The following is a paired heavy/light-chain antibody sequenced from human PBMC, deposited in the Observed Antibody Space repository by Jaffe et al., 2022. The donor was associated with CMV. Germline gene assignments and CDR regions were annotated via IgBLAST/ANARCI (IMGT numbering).Light chain of an antibody. CDR3: QQSYSTPRT. V-gene: IGKV1-39*01. CDR1: QSISNY. J-gene: IGKJ2*01. CDR2: ATS. Sequence: DIQMTQSPSSLSASVGDRVTVTCRASQSISNYLDWYQQKPGKAPKLLIYATSRLQVGVPSRFRGSGSGTDFTLTITTLQPEDFATYYCQQSYSTPRTFGQGTKLEIK.
Heavy chain of an antibody. D-gene: IGHD3-16*01. CDR1: GGSIDTYY. V-gene: IGHV4-59*01. CDR2: IFHTGST. Sequence: QVQLQESGPGLVKPSETLSLTCTVSGGSIDTYYWTWIRQPPGKGLEWIGYIFHTGSTNYNPSLKSRVTMSLDTSNNQFSLKLSSVTAADTAVYYCARELNLRLGEFSFATFDIWGQGTMVTVSS. CDR3: ARELNLRLGEFSFATFDI. J-gene: IGHJ3*02.